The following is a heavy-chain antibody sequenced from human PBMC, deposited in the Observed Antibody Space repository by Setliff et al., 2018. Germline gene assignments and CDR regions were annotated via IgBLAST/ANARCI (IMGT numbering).Heavy chain of an antibody. CDR2: TIPSFGST. D-gene: IGHD5-18*01. Sequence: ASVKVSCKASGGAFRSYGISWVRQAPGQGLEWMGGTIPSFGSTNYAQKFQDRVTIITDESTSTAYMELSSLRTEDTAVYYCAREGVDTRSSTDYRYYMDVWGKGTTVTVSS. CDR3: AREGVDTRSSTDYRYYMDV. J-gene: IGHJ6*03. V-gene: IGHV1-69*05. CDR1: GGAFRSYG.